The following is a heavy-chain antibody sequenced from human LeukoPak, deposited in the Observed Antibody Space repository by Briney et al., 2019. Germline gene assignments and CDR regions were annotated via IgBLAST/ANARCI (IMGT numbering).Heavy chain of an antibody. Sequence: GGSLRLSCAASGFTFSSYSMNWVRQAPGKGLEWVSSISSSSSYIYYADSVKGRFTISRDNSKNTLYLQMNSLRAEDTAVYYCARSSYSSSSSVWGQGTMVTVSS. D-gene: IGHD6-6*01. CDR2: ISSSSSYI. CDR1: GFTFSSYS. V-gene: IGHV3-21*04. CDR3: ARSSYSSSSSV. J-gene: IGHJ3*01.